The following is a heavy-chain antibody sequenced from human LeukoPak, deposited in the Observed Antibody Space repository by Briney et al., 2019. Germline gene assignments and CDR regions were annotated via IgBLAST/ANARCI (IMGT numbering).Heavy chain of an antibody. V-gene: IGHV3-48*01. Sequence: GGSLRLSCAASGFTFSSYSMNWVRQAPGKGLEWVSYISSSSSTIYYADSVKGRFTISRDNAKNSLYLQMNSLRAEDTAVYYCARGPSLLDYGGPRGNLFFDYWGQGTLVTVSS. CDR1: GFTFSSYS. CDR2: ISSSSSTI. CDR3: ARGPSLLDYGGPRGNLFFDY. D-gene: IGHD4-23*01. J-gene: IGHJ4*02.